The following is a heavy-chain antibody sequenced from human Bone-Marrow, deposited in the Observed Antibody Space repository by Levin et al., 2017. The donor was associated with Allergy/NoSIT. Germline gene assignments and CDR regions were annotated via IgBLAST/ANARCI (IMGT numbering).Heavy chain of an antibody. Sequence: EASVKVSCKASGYDFTGFFMHWVRQAPGQGLEWMGWMNPNSGGTHYAGKFQNWVSMTRDASISTAYLELTRLKSDDTAVYFCARGTEEYSGYDLTYWGQGTLVTFSS. CDR1: GYDFTGFF. V-gene: IGHV1-2*04. CDR2: MNPNSGGT. J-gene: IGHJ4*02. D-gene: IGHD5-12*01. CDR3: ARGTEEYSGYDLTY.